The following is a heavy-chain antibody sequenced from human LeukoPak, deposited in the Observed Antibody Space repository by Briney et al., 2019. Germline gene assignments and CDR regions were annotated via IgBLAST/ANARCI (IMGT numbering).Heavy chain of an antibody. D-gene: IGHD2-2*01. Sequence: ASVKVSCKASGYTFSIYGFSWVRQAPGQGLEWMGWMNPNSGNTGYAQKFQGRVTITRNTSISTAYMELSSLRSEDTAVYYCARGVLGYQLTQNYYYYYYMDVWGKGTTVTVSS. CDR2: MNPNSGNT. CDR1: GYTFSIYG. CDR3: ARGVLGYQLTQNYYYYYYMDV. J-gene: IGHJ6*03. V-gene: IGHV1-8*03.